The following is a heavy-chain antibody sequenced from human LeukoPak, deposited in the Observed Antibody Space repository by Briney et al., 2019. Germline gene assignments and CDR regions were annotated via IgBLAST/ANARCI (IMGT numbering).Heavy chain of an antibody. CDR1: GGSFSGYY. V-gene: IGHV4-34*01. Sequence: SETLSLTCAVYGGSFSGYYWSWIRQPPGKGLEWIGEINHSGSTNYNPSLKSRVTISVDTSKNQFSLKLGSVTAADTAVYYCARFSGVFSSHFDYWGQGTLVTVSS. CDR3: ARFSGVFSSHFDY. CDR2: INHSGST. D-gene: IGHD2-8*01. J-gene: IGHJ4*02.